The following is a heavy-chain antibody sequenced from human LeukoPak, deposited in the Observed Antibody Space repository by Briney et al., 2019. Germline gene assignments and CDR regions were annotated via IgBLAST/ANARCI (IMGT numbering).Heavy chain of an antibody. CDR3: AKDQYRDYFRGADY. D-gene: IGHD2/OR15-2a*01. CDR2: ISGSGGST. Sequence: PGGSLRLSCAASGFTFSSYAMTWVRQAPGKGLEWVSTISGSGGSTYYADSVKGRFTISRDNSENTLFLQLSSLRAEDTAVYYCAKDQYRDYFRGADYWGQGTLVTVSS. V-gene: IGHV3-23*01. J-gene: IGHJ4*02. CDR1: GFTFSSYA.